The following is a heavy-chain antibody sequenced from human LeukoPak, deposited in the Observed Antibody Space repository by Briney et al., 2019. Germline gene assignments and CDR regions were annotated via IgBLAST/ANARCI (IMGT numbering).Heavy chain of an antibody. J-gene: IGHJ4*02. CDR1: GFTFSSYW. Sequence: GGSLRLSCAASGFTFSSYWMSWVRQAPGKGREWVANIKQDGSEKYYVDSVKGPFTISRDNAKNSLNLQMNSLRAEDTAVYYCARDLSGVTGYTYGRGIDYWGQGTLVTVSS. D-gene: IGHD5-18*01. CDR2: IKQDGSEK. V-gene: IGHV3-7*01. CDR3: ARDLSGVTGYTYGRGIDY.